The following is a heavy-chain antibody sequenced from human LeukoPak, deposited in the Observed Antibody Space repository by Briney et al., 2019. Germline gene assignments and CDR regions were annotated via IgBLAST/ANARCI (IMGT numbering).Heavy chain of an antibody. D-gene: IGHD3-22*01. CDR2: IYLSGST. CDR1: GGSISSYY. V-gene: IGHV4-59*08. Sequence: SDTLSLTRTVSGGSISSYYWSWIRPPPGKGLAWIGYIYLSGSTHYNPSLQSRVTLPLDTSNNQFSLNLSSVTAPDPPVYYFPRQGFGYYYDSSGSRLEVPKWFDPWGRGSLVTVSS. J-gene: IGHJ5*02. CDR3: PRQGFGYYYDSSGSRLEVPKWFDP.